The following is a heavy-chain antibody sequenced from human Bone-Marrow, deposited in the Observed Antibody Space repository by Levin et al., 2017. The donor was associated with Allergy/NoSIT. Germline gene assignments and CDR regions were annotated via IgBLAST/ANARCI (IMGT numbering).Heavy chain of an antibody. J-gene: IGHJ3*02. Sequence: GESLKISCTASGFTFGDYAMSWVRQAPGKGLEWVGFIRSKAYGGTTEYAASVKGRFTISRDDSKSIAYLQMNSLKTEDTAVYYCTRVRSIAAYGDDAFDIWGQGTMVTVSS. D-gene: IGHD6-6*01. CDR2: IRSKAYGGTT. CDR3: TRVRSIAAYGDDAFDI. V-gene: IGHV3-49*04. CDR1: GFTFGDYA.